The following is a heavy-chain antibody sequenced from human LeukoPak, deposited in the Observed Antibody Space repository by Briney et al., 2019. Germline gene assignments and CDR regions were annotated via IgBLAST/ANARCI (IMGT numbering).Heavy chain of an antibody. D-gene: IGHD3-3*01. Sequence: GGSLRLSCGASGFTFSSYSMNWVRQAPGKGLEWVSYISSSSSTIYYADSVKGRFTISRDNAKNSLYLQMNSLRDEDTAVYYCARDYDFWSGYYTSYNWFDPWGQGTLVTVSS. CDR3: ARDYDFWSGYYTSYNWFDP. J-gene: IGHJ5*02. V-gene: IGHV3-48*02. CDR1: GFTFSSYS. CDR2: ISSSSSTI.